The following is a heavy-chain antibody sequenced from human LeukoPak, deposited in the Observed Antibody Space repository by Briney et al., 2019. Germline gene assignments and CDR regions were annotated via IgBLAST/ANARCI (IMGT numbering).Heavy chain of an antibody. V-gene: IGHV4-34*01. J-gene: IGHJ6*02. CDR2: INHSGST. CDR1: GGSFSGYY. Sequence: SETLSLTCAVYGGSFSGYYWSWIRQPPGKGLEWIGEINHSGSTNYNPSLKSRVTISVDTSKNQFSLKLSSVTAADTAVYYCARGRSLGYCSSTSCWRSYYGMGVWGQGTTVTVSS. D-gene: IGHD2-2*01. CDR3: ARGRSLGYCSSTSCWRSYYGMGV.